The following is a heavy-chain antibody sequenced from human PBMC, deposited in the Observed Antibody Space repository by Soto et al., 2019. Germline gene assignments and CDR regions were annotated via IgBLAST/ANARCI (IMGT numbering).Heavy chain of an antibody. CDR1: GGSISSSSYY. CDR2: IYYSGST. CDR3: VLGYCSSTSCYTPDY. Sequence: SETLSLTCTVSGGSISSSSYYWGWIRQPPGKGLEWIGSIYYSGSTYYNPSLKSRVTISVDTSKNQFSLKLSSVTAADTAVYYCVLGYCSSTSCYTPDYWGQGTLVTVSS. D-gene: IGHD2-2*02. V-gene: IGHV4-39*01. J-gene: IGHJ4*02.